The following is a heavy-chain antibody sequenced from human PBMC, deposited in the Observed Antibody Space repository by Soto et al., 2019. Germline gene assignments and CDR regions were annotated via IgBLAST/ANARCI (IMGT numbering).Heavy chain of an antibody. CDR2: ISAGGGA. Sequence: VVSLILSCAASGFPFTNYAMSWVRQAPGKGLEWVPGISAGGGAYYADSVKGRFTISRDNSKNTLYLQMNSLRAEDTAVYYCARDQPTIYIAAAGYFDYWGQGTLVTVSS. J-gene: IGHJ4*02. CDR3: ARDQPTIYIAAAGYFDY. CDR1: GFPFTNYA. V-gene: IGHV3-23*01. D-gene: IGHD6-13*01.